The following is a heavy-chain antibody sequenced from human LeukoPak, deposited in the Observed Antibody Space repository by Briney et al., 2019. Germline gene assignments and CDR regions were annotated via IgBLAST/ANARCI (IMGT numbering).Heavy chain of an antibody. Sequence: DSVKGRFTISRDNSKNTLYLQMNSLRAEDTAVYYCYGMQLYPNNWFDPWGQGTLVTVSS. V-gene: IGHV3-30*03. J-gene: IGHJ5*02. CDR3: YGMQLYPNNWFDP. D-gene: IGHD5-18*01.